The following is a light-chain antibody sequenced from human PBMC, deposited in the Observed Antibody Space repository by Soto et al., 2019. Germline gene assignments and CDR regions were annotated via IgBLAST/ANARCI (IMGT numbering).Light chain of an antibody. CDR1: SSNIATGYD. CDR2: GNN. Sequence: QSVLTQPPSVSGAPGQRVTISCTGTSSNIATGYDVHWYQQLPGTAPKLLIYGNNNRPSGVPDRFSGSKSGTSASLAITGLQAEDEADYYCQAYDSTLRGSVFGGGTKVTVL. J-gene: IGLJ3*02. CDR3: QAYDSTLRGSV. V-gene: IGLV1-40*01.